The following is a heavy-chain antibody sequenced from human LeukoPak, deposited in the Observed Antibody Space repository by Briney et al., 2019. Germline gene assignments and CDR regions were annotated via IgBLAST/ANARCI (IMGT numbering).Heavy chain of an antibody. CDR2: IHHSGST. CDR1: GGSFSGYY. CDR3: AREGGPYRPLDY. Sequence: SETLSLTCAVYGGSFSGYYWTWIRQPPGKGLEWIGEIHHSGSTNYNPSLKSRVTISVDTSKNQFSLKLTSVTAADTAVYYCAREGGPYRPLDYSGQGTLVTVSS. J-gene: IGHJ4*02. V-gene: IGHV4-34*01.